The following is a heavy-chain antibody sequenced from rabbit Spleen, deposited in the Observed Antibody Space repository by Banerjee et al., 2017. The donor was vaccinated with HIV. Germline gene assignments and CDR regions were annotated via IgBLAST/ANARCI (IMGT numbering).Heavy chain of an antibody. Sequence: QQQLEESGGGLVKPGGTLTLTCKASGIDFSSYYYMCWVRQAPGKGLEWIGCVDVGSSGFTYFANWAKGRFTISKTSSTTVTLKMTSLTAADTATYFCARDTATSFSSYGMDLWGPGTLVTVS. CDR1: GIDFSSYYY. CDR3: ARDTATSFSSYGMDL. CDR2: VDVGSSGFT. J-gene: IGHJ6*01. V-gene: IGHV1S45*01. D-gene: IGHD1-1*01.